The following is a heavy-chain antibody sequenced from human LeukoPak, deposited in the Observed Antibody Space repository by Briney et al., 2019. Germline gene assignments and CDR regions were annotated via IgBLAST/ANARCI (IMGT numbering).Heavy chain of an antibody. CDR1: GGTFSSYA. CDR2: IIPIFGTA. Sequence: ALVKVSCKASGGTFSSYAISWVRQAPGQGLEWMGGIIPIFGTANYAQKFQGRVTITADESTSTAYMELSSLRSEDTAVYYCARGMTTLPYYYYGMDVWGQGTTVTVSS. CDR3: ARGMTTLPYYYYGMDV. V-gene: IGHV1-69*13. J-gene: IGHJ6*02. D-gene: IGHD4-11*01.